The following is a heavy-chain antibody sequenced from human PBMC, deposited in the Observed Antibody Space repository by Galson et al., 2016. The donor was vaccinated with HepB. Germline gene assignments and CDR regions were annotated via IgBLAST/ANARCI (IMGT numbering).Heavy chain of an antibody. D-gene: IGHD3-10*01. CDR1: GFTFSDYY. CDR2: ISSTRSYI. V-gene: IGHV3-11*06. Sequence: SLRLSCAASGFTFSDYYISWIRQAPGKGPEWVSYISSTRSYISYADSVKGRFTISRDNAKSSLYLQMNSLRAEDTAVYFCARIYYYGSGSYYNRNIFDYWGREPWSPSPQ. J-gene: IGHJ4*02. CDR3: ARIYYYGSGSYYNRNIFDY.